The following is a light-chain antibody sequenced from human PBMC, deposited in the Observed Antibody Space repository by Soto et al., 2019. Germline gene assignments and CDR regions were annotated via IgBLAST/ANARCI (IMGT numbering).Light chain of an antibody. CDR2: DVS. CDR3: FSYAGSYTFYV. Sequence: QSALTQPRSVSGSPGQSVTIAGTGTSSDVGGYNYVSWYQQHPGKAPKLMIYDVSKRPSGVPDRFSGSKSGNTASLTISGIQAEDEAEYYCFSYAGSYTFYVFGTGTKLTVL. CDR1: SSDVGGYNY. V-gene: IGLV2-11*01. J-gene: IGLJ1*01.